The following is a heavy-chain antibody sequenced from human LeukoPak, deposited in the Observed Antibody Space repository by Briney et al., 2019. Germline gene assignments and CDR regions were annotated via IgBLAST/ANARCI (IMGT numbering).Heavy chain of an antibody. Sequence: PSETLSLTCTVSGGSISSGGYYWSWIRQHPGKGLEWIGYIYYSGSTNYNPSLKSRVTISVDTSKNQFSLKLSSVTAADTAVYYCARAPRAYYGGNSYIDYWGQGTLVTVSS. CDR1: GGSISSGGYY. CDR2: IYYSGST. CDR3: ARAPRAYYGGNSYIDY. D-gene: IGHD4-23*01. V-gene: IGHV4-61*08. J-gene: IGHJ4*02.